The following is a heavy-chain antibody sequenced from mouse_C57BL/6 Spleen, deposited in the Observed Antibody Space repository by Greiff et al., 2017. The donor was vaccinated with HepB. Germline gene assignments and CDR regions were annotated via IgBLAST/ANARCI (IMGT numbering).Heavy chain of an antibody. D-gene: IGHD3-2*02. Sequence: EVKLMESGPGLVKPSQSLSLTCSVTGYSITSGYYWNWIRQFPGNKLEWMGYISYDGSNNYNPSLKNRISITRDTSKNQFFLKLNSVTTEDTATYYCAVGYFYYAMDYWGQGTSVTVSS. J-gene: IGHJ4*01. CDR1: GYSITSGYY. V-gene: IGHV3-6*01. CDR2: ISYDGSN. CDR3: AVGYFYYAMDY.